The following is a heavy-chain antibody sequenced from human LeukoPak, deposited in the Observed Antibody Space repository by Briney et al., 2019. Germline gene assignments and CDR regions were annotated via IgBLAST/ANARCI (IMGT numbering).Heavy chain of an antibody. Sequence: PSETLSLTCTVSGGSISSGSYYWSWIRQPAGKGLEWIGRIYTSGSTNYNPSLKGRVTISLDTSKNQFSLKLSSVTAADTAVYYCARVSRIKAAAGFSYYYYYYMDVWGKGTTVTVSS. CDR2: IYTSGST. D-gene: IGHD6-13*01. CDR1: GGSISSGSYY. CDR3: ARVSRIKAAAGFSYYYYYYMDV. J-gene: IGHJ6*03. V-gene: IGHV4-61*02.